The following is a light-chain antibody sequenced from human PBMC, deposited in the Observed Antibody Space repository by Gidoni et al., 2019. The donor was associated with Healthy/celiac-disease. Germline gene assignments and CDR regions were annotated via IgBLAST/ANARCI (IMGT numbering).Light chain of an antibody. CDR2: GNN. V-gene: IGLV1-40*01. Sequence: QSVLTQPPSVSGAPGQRVTISCTGNSSNIGAGYDVHCYQQLPGTAPKLLIYGNNNRPSGVPDRSTWLQAEDEADYYCQSYDSSLSGYVFGGGTKLTVL. J-gene: IGLJ2*01. CDR3: QSYDSSLSGYV. CDR1: SSNIGAGYD.